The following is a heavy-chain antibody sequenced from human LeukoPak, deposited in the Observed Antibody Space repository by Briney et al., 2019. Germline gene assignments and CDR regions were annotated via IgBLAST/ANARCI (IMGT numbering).Heavy chain of an antibody. CDR1: GYTFTGYY. Sequence: ASVKVSCKASGYTFTGYYMHWVRQAPGQGLEWMGWINPNSGSTNYAQKFQGRVTMTRDTSISTAYMELSRLRSDDTAVYYCARTTVVTYADYWGQGTLVTVSS. D-gene: IGHD4-23*01. CDR3: ARTTVVTYADY. V-gene: IGHV1-2*02. J-gene: IGHJ4*02. CDR2: INPNSGST.